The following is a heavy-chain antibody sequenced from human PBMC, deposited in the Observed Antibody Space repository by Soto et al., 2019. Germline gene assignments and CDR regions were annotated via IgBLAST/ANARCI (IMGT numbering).Heavy chain of an antibody. CDR2: MNPNSGNT. D-gene: IGHD4-17*01. V-gene: IGHV1-8*01. J-gene: IGHJ6*04. CDR3: ARDYGAYGAGSYYYHGMDV. Sequence: AVKVSRNASGYTCTRHDINSVRHSIGRALEWMGWMNPNSGNTGYAQKFQGRVTMTRNTSISTAYMELSSLRSEDKAVYYCARDYGAYGAGSYYYHGMDVWAKGTTVTVSS. CDR1: GYTCTRHD.